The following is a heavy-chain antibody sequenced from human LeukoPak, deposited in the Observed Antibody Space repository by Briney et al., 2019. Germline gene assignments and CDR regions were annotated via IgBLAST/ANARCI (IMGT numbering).Heavy chain of an antibody. CDR3: AKDLKGDY. CDR2: ISDSGGSE. J-gene: IGHJ4*02. V-gene: IGHV3-23*01. CDR1: GFTFSSYA. Sequence: GGSLRLPCAASGFTFSSYAMTWVRQAPGKGLEWVSVISDSGGSEYYADSVKGRFTISRDNSKNTLYLQMSSLRAEDTAVYYCAKDLKGDYWGQGTLVTVSS.